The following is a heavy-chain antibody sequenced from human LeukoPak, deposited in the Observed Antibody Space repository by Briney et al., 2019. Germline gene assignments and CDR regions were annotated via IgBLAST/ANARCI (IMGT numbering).Heavy chain of an antibody. Sequence: ASVKVSXKASGYTFTSYGISWVRQAPGQGLEWMGWISAYNGNTNYAQKLQGRVTMTTDTSTSTAYMELRSLRSDDTAVYYCARFPYDSSGYYPDYWGQGTLVTVSS. CDR3: ARFPYDSSGYYPDY. J-gene: IGHJ4*02. CDR2: ISAYNGNT. V-gene: IGHV1-18*01. D-gene: IGHD3-22*01. CDR1: GYTFTSYG.